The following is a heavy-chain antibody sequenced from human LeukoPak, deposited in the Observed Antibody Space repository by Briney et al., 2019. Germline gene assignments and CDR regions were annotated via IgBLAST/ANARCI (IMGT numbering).Heavy chain of an antibody. V-gene: IGHV3-33*06. D-gene: IGHD3-22*01. J-gene: IGHJ4*02. CDR2: IWYVGSNK. CDR3: AKDYYYDSSGPDY. Sequence: PGRSLRLXCAASGFTFSSYGMHWVRQAPGKGLEWVAVIWYVGSNKYYADSVKGRFTISRDNSKNTLYLQMNSLRAEDTAVYYCAKDYYYDSSGPDYWGQGTLVTVSS. CDR1: GFTFSSYG.